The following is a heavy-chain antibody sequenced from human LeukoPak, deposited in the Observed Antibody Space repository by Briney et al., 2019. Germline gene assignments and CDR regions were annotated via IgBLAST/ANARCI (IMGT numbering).Heavy chain of an antibody. V-gene: IGHV4-4*07. CDR2: IYSTGTT. CDR3: ARVSSTSGWYANDY. Sequence: PSETMSLTCSVSGGSINNYYWNWIRQPAGKGLEWIGRIYSTGTTTYNPSLKSRATMSVDTSQTQLSLKLTSVGAGAPALFYCARVSSTSGWYANDYCGHGTLGTASS. J-gene: IGHJ4*01. D-gene: IGHD6-19*01. CDR1: GGSINNYY.